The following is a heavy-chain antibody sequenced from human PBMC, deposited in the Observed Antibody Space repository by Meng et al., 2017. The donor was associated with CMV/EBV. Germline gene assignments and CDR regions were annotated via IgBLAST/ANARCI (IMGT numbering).Heavy chain of an antibody. Sequence: GGPLRLSCAASGFTFDDYTMHWVRQAPGKGLEWVSLISWDGGSTYYADSVKGRFTISRDNSKNSLYLQMNSLRTEDTALYYCAKEVFGTEGATYFDYWGQGTLVTSPQ. J-gene: IGHJ4*02. CDR1: GFTFDDYT. CDR3: AKEVFGTEGATYFDY. CDR2: ISWDGGST. V-gene: IGHV3-43*01. D-gene: IGHD1-1*01.